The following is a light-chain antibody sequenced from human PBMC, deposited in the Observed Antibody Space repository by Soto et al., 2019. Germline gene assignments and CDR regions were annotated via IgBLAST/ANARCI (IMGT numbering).Light chain of an antibody. CDR1: QTVSPTY. V-gene: IGKV3-20*01. J-gene: IGKJ1*01. Sequence: VLTQSPATLSLSPGERATLSCRASQTVSPTYLAWYQQKPGQAPRLLIYGASPRATGVPDRFSGSGSGTDFTLVISRLEPEDFALYYCQHYDKSPMWTFGQGTKVE. CDR3: QHYDKSPMWT. CDR2: GAS.